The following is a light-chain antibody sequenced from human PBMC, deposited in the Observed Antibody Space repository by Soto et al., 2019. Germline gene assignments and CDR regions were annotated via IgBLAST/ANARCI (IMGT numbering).Light chain of an antibody. V-gene: IGKV3-20*01. J-gene: IGKJ5*01. CDR3: QQYGSSIT. Sequence: DIVLTQSPGTLSLSPGDRATLSCRASQSVSSSYLAWYQQTPGRAPRLLIYGASSRATGIPDRFSGSGSGTDFTLTISRLEPEDFAVYYCQQYGSSITFGQGTRLEIK. CDR2: GAS. CDR1: QSVSSSY.